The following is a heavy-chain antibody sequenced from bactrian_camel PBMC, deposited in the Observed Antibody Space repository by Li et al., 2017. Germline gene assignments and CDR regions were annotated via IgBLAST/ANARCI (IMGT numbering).Heavy chain of an antibody. CDR1: EYTYNSNC. D-gene: IGHD4*01. CDR2: IFTGGGST. Sequence: VQLVESGGGSVQGGGSLKLSCAASEYTYNSNCMGWFRQAPGKEREGVAAIFTGGGSTFYADSVKGRFTISHVNAKNTVDLQMNSLRPEDTAMYYCAADFFPFKGGAASLAPMCLNGLEYRHRGQGTQVTVS. CDR3: AADFFPFKGGAASLAPMCLNGLEYRH. J-gene: IGHJ4*01. V-gene: IGHV3S40*01.